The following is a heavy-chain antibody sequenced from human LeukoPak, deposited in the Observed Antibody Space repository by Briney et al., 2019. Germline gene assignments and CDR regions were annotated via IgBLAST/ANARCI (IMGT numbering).Heavy chain of an antibody. CDR3: ARGRDGDYVNWYDP. J-gene: IGHJ5*02. CDR1: RFTFSSYA. CDR2: IYPVGT. V-gene: IGHV3-53*01. D-gene: IGHD4-17*01. Sequence: GGSLRLSCAASRFTFSSYAMTWVRQAPGKVLEWVSVIYPVGTYYAESVKGRFSISRDNSKNTVFLQMNSLRADDTAVYYCARGRDGDYVNWYDPWGQGILVTVSS.